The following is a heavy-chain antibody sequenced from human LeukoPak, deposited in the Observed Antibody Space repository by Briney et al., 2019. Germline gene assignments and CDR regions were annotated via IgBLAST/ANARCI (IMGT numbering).Heavy chain of an antibody. CDR2: INPNSGGT. V-gene: IGHV1-2*02. CDR1: GYTFTGYY. D-gene: IGHD1-26*01. J-gene: IGHJ4*02. CDR3: ARIAAPGIVGATRSSDY. Sequence: VASVKVSCKASGYTFTGYYMHWVRQAPGQGLEWMGWINPNSGGTNYAQKFQGRVTMTRDTSISTAYMELSRLRSDDTAVYYCARIAAPGIVGATRSSDYWGQGTLVTVSS.